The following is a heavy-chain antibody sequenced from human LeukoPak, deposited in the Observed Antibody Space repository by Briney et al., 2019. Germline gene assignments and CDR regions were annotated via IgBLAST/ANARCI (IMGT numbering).Heavy chain of an antibody. CDR2: INSDGSST. V-gene: IGHV3-74*01. D-gene: IGHD5-18*01. CDR3: ARDQSGYSYGYHYYYYMDV. Sequence: GGSLRLSCAASGFTFSSYWMHWVRQAPGKGLVWVSRINSDGSSTSYADSVKGRFTISRDNAKNTLYLQMNSLRAEGTAVYYCARDQSGYSYGYHYYYYMDVWGKGTTVTVSS. J-gene: IGHJ6*03. CDR1: GFTFSSYW.